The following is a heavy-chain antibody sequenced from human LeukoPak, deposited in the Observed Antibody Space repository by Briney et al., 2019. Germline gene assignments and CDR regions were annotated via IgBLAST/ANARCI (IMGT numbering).Heavy chain of an antibody. J-gene: IGHJ3*02. D-gene: IGHD3-10*01. Sequence: GGSLRLSCAVSGFTFSIYDMHWVRQDTGGRLEWVSSIGTSGDTYYPGSVKGRFTISREDAKNSLSLQMDSLRAGDTAVYYCARAGIGDDAYDIWGQGTMVTVSS. V-gene: IGHV3-13*01. CDR3: ARAGIGDDAYDI. CDR2: IGTSGDT. CDR1: GFTFSIYD.